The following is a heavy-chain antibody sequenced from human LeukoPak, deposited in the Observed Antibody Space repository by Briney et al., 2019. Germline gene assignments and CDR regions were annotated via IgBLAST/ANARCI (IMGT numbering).Heavy chain of an antibody. D-gene: IGHD6-13*01. CDR3: ARGRSGLAAAGTYDY. V-gene: IGHV1-8*01. CDR1: GYTFTSSD. CDR2: INPNSGRT. Sequence: ASVTVSCKPSGYTFTSSDINWVRQAAGQGLEWMGWINPNSGRTGYAQKFQGRVTMTANTSISTAYMELSSLRFDDTAVYYCARGRSGLAAAGTYDYWGQGTLITVSS. J-gene: IGHJ4*02.